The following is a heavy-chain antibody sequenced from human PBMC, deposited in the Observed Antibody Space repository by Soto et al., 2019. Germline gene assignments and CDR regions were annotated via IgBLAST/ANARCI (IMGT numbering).Heavy chain of an antibody. D-gene: IGHD4-17*01. V-gene: IGHV1-69*01. CDR2: IIPIFGTA. J-gene: IGHJ3*02. Sequence: QVQLVQSGAEVKKPGSSVKVSCKASGGTFSSYAISWVRQAPGQGLEWMGGIIPIFGTANYAQKFQGRVTITADESTSTAYMELSSLRSDDTAVYYCARGRDYGDYRAFDIWGQGTMVTVSS. CDR1: GGTFSSYA. CDR3: ARGRDYGDYRAFDI.